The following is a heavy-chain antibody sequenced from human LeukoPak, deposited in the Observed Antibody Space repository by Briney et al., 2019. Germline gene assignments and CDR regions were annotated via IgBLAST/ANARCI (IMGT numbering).Heavy chain of an antibody. CDR3: ATTRLTEIAGSAGAFDI. J-gene: IGHJ3*02. CDR2: ISAYNGNT. D-gene: IGHD1-20*01. CDR1: GYTFTSYG. Sequence: ASVKVSCKASGYTFTSYGISWVRQAPGQGLEWMGWISAYNGNTNYAQKFQGRVTMTEDTSTDTAYMELSSLRSEDTAVYYCATTRLTEIAGSAGAFDIWGQGTMVTVSS. V-gene: IGHV1-18*01.